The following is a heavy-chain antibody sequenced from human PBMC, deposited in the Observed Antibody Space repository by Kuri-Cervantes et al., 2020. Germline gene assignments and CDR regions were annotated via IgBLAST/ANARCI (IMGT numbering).Heavy chain of an antibody. Sequence: GGSLRLSCAASGFTFDDYAMHWVRQAPGKGLEWVAVIWYDGSNKYYADSVKGRFTISRDNSKNTLYLQMNSLRAEDTAVYYCARDGPHYGDYEVLWGQGTLVTVSS. V-gene: IGHV3-33*08. J-gene: IGHJ4*02. CDR2: IWYDGSNK. D-gene: IGHD4-17*01. CDR1: GFTFDDYA. CDR3: ARDGPHYGDYEVL.